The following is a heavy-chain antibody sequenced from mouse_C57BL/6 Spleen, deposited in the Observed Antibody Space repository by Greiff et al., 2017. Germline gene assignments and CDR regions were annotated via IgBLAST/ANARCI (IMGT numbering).Heavy chain of an antibody. D-gene: IGHD2-2*01. CDR3: AREASTMVREAWFAY. V-gene: IGHV1-64*01. CDR2: IHPNSGST. J-gene: IGHJ3*01. Sequence: QVQLQQPGAELVKPGASVKLSCKASGYTFTSYWMHWVKQRPGQGLEWIGMIHPNSGSTNYNEKFKSKATLTVDKSSSTAYMQLSSLTSEDSAVYYCAREASTMVREAWFAYWGQGTLVTVSA. CDR1: GYTFTSYW.